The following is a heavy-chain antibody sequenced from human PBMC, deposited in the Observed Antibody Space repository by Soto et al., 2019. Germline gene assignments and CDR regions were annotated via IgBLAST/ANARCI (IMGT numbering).Heavy chain of an antibody. V-gene: IGHV3-74*01. J-gene: IGHJ4*02. D-gene: IGHD6-6*01. CDR1: GFTFSSYW. Sequence: EVQLVESGGGLVQPGGSLRLSCAASGFTFSSYWMHWVRQAPGKGLVWVSRINSDGSSTSYADSVKGRFTISRDNAKNTLYLHMNSLRAEDTAVYYCARAGIAARTYDYWGQGTLVTVSS. CDR2: INSDGSST. CDR3: ARAGIAARTYDY.